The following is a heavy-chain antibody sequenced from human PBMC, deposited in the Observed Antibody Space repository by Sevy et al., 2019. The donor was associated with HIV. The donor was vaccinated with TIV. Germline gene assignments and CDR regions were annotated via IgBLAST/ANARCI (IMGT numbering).Heavy chain of an antibody. Sequence: VKVSCKVSGYTLTKLGMHWVRQAPGKGLEWMGSFDPEDGETIYAQKFQGRLTMTEDTSTDTAYMDLSSLRSEDTAVYFCATTKDYYESSGSPFDYWGQGTVVTVSS. CDR1: GYTLTKLG. D-gene: IGHD3-22*01. V-gene: IGHV1-24*01. CDR3: ATTKDYYESSGSPFDY. CDR2: FDPEDGET. J-gene: IGHJ4*02.